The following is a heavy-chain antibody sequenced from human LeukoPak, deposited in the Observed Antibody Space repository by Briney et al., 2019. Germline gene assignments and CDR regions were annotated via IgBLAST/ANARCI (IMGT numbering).Heavy chain of an antibody. J-gene: IGHJ4*02. CDR3: AKKSRPYYYDSSGYPLDY. Sequence: GGSLRLSCAASGFTFSSYAMSWVRQAPGKGLEWVSAISGSGGSTYYADSVKGRFTISRDNSKNALHLQMNSLRAEDTAVYYCAKKSRPYYYDSSGYPLDYWGQGTLVTVSS. CDR1: GFTFSSYA. CDR2: ISGSGGST. V-gene: IGHV3-23*01. D-gene: IGHD3-22*01.